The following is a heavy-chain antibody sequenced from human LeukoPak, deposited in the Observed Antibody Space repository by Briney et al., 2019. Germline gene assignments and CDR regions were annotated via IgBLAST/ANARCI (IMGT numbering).Heavy chain of an antibody. CDR1: GGSINSSSYY. D-gene: IGHD5-12*01. Sequence: KPSETLSLTCTVSGGSINSSSYYWGWIRQPPGKGLEWIGYIYYSGSTYYNPSLKSRVTISVDTSKNQFSLKLSSVTAADTAVYYCAAVRGVATPYFDYWGQGTLVTVSS. J-gene: IGHJ4*02. CDR3: AAVRGVATPYFDY. CDR2: IYYSGST. V-gene: IGHV4-30-4*08.